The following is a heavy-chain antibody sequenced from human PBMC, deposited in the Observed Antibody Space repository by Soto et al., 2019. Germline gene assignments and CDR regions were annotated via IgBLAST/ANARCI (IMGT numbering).Heavy chain of an antibody. D-gene: IGHD3-22*01. CDR2: ISYDGSNK. Sequence: QVQLVESGGGVVQPGRSLRLSCAASGFTFSSYGMHWVRQAPGKGLEWVAVISYDGSNKYYADSVKGRFTISRDNYKNTLYLQMNSLRAEDTAVYYCAKVPLTYYYDSSGYPYYYYGMDVWGQGTTVTVSS. CDR3: AKVPLTYYYDSSGYPYYYYGMDV. V-gene: IGHV3-30*18. J-gene: IGHJ6*02. CDR1: GFTFSSYG.